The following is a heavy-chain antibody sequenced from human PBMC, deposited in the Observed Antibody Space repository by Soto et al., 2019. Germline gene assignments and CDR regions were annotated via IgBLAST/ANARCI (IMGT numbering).Heavy chain of an antibody. CDR3: AREQYAGGVNFCDY. CDR2: INPGNGQA. V-gene: IGHV1-3*01. D-gene: IGHD2-8*02. CDR1: GYTFTSHA. J-gene: IGHJ4*02. Sequence: QVQLVQSGAEVKKPGASVKISCKASGYTFTSHAIHWVRQAPGQRLAWMGWINPGNGQAEYSQKFQGSATITRDTFSSTAYMELSTLTPEDAAVYFCAREQYAGGVNFCDYWGQGTLVTVS.